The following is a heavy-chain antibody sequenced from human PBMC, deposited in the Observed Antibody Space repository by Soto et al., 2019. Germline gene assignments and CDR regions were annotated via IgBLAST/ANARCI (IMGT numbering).Heavy chain of an antibody. Sequence: SETLSLTCTVSGGSISSYYWSWIRQPPGKGLEWIGYIYYSGSTNYNPSLKSRVTISVDTSKNQFSLKLSSVTAADTAVYYCARHRTRNNWNYFDYWGQGTLVPVSS. V-gene: IGHV4-59*08. D-gene: IGHD1-20*01. CDR1: GGSISSYY. CDR3: ARHRTRNNWNYFDY. J-gene: IGHJ4*02. CDR2: IYYSGST.